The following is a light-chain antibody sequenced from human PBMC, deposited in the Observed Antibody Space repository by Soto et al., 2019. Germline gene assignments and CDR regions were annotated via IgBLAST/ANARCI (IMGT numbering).Light chain of an antibody. CDR3: QQYNHWPPLT. J-gene: IGKJ4*01. Sequence: EIVMTQSPATLSVSPGERATLSCRASQSVGRNLAWYQQKPGQAPRLLIYGASTRATGIPARFSGSGSGTVFTLTISSLPSEDFAIYSCQQYNHWPPLTFGGGTKVEIK. V-gene: IGKV3-15*01. CDR1: QSVGRN. CDR2: GAS.